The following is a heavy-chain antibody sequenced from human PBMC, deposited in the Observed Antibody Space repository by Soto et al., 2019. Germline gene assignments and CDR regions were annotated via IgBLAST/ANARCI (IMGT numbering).Heavy chain of an antibody. CDR1: GFTFSSYA. J-gene: IGHJ3*02. CDR3: AKVRWEYSSGWYNAFDI. CDR2: ISGSGGST. V-gene: IGHV3-23*01. D-gene: IGHD6-19*01. Sequence: EVQLLESGGGLVQPGGSLRLSCAASGFTFSSYAMSWVRQAPGKGLEWVSAISGSGGSTYYADSVKGRFTISRDNSKNTLYLQMNSLRAEDTAVYYCAKVRWEYSSGWYNAFDIWGQGTMVTVSS.